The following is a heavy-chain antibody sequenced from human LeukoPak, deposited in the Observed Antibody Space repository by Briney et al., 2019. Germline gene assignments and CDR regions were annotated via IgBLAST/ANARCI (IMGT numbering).Heavy chain of an antibody. Sequence: GGSLRLSCAASGFTFSSYAMHWVRQAPDKGLEWVAVISYDGSNKYYADSVKGRFTISRDNSKNTLYLQMNSLRAEDTAVYYCARDPPTYYDFWSGYLDYWGQGTLVTVSS. CDR1: GFTFSSYA. CDR2: ISYDGSNK. CDR3: ARDPPTYYDFWSGYLDY. J-gene: IGHJ4*02. V-gene: IGHV3-30-3*01. D-gene: IGHD3-3*01.